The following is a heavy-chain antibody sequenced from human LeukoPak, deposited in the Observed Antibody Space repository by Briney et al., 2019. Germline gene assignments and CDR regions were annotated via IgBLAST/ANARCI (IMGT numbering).Heavy chain of an antibody. Sequence: QLGGSLRLSCAASGFTFSSYAMSWVRQAPGKGLEWVSAISGSGGSTYYADSVKGRFTISRDNSKNTLYLQMNSLRAEDTAVYYCAKTGGLVTWIQLWLVAYWGQGTLVTVSS. D-gene: IGHD5-18*01. CDR1: GFTFSSYA. CDR3: AKTGGLVTWIQLWLVAY. CDR2: ISGSGGST. V-gene: IGHV3-23*01. J-gene: IGHJ4*02.